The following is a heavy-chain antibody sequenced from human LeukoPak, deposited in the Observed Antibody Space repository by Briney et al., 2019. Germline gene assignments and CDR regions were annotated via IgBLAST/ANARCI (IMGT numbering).Heavy chain of an antibody. CDR3: ARSGGGYYEGGRFDP. CDR1: GGSISSSSYY. V-gene: IGHV4-61*01. D-gene: IGHD3-3*01. J-gene: IGHJ5*02. Sequence: SETLSLTCTVSGGSISSSSYYWSWIRQPPGKGLEWIGYIYYSGSTNYNPSLKSRVTISVDTSKNQFSLKLSSVTAADTAVYYCARSGGGYYEGGRFDPWGQGTLVTVSS. CDR2: IYYSGST.